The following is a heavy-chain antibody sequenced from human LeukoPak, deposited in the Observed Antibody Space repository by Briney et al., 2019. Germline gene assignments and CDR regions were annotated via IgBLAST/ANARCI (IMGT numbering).Heavy chain of an antibody. D-gene: IGHD3-3*01. Sequence: SETLSLTCTVSGGSISSSSYYWGWIRQPPGKGLEWIGSIYYSGSTYYNPSLKSRVTISVDTSKNQFSLKLSSVTAADTAVYYCARGPYYDFWSGYYLDYWGQGTLVTVSS. CDR2: IYYSGST. V-gene: IGHV4-39*01. J-gene: IGHJ4*02. CDR3: ARGPYYDFWSGYYLDY. CDR1: GGSISSSSYY.